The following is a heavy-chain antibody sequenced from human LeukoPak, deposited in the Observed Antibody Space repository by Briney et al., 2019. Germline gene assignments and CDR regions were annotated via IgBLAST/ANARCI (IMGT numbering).Heavy chain of an antibody. V-gene: IGHV1-8*01. D-gene: IGHD3-16*01. CDR1: QYLFSTFD. CDR2: MNPKSGRT. J-gene: IGHJ6*02. CDR3: GRGWYYHYYDMDV. Sequence: ASVRVSCKASQYLFSTFDIHWVRQAPGQGLEWMGSMNPKSGRTDYTQKFLGRVTMTRDTSTRTAYMELSSLTSDDTAVYYCGRGWYYHYYDMDVWGQGTTVTVSS.